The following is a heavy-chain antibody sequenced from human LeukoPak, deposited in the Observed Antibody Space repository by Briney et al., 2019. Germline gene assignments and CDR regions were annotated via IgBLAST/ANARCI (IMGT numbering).Heavy chain of an antibody. CDR2: INPNSGGT. CDR1: GYTFTGYY. V-gene: IGHV1-2*06. D-gene: IGHD5-24*01. Sequence: GASVKVSCKASGYTFTGYYMHWVRQAPGQGLEWMGRINPNSGGTNYAQKFQGRVTMTRDTSISTAYMELSRLRSDDTALYYCARFDRDGYNLDYWGQGTLVTVSS. CDR3: ARFDRDGYNLDY. J-gene: IGHJ4*02.